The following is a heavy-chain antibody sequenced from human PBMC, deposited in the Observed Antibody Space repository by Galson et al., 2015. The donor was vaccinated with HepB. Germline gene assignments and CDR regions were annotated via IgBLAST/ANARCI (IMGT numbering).Heavy chain of an antibody. J-gene: IGHJ3*02. V-gene: IGHV6-1*01. CDR3: AREYSGSNGAFDI. D-gene: IGHD1-26*01. CDR2: TYYRTKRYN. CDR1: WDSVSSNSSA. Sequence: CAISWDSVSSNSSAWNWIRQSPSRGLEWLGRTYYRTKRYNDYAVSVKSRITINPDTSKNQFSLQLNPVTPEDTAVYYCAREYSGSNGAFDIWGQGTMVTVSS.